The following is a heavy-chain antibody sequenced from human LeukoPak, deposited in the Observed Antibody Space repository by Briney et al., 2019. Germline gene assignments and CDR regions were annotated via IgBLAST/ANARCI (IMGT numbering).Heavy chain of an antibody. V-gene: IGHV1-69*13. CDR2: IIPIFGTA. J-gene: IGHJ4*02. D-gene: IGHD3-16*02. CDR3: AREPYRELSYRQGFDY. Sequence: GASVKVSCKASGGTFSSYAISWVRQAPGQGLEWMGGIIPIFGTANYAQEFQGRVTITADESTSTAYMELSSLRSEDTAVYYCAREPYRELSYRQGFDYWGQGTLVTVSS. CDR1: GGTFSSYA.